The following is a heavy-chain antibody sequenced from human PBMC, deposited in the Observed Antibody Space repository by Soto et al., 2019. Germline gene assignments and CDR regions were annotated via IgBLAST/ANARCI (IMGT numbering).Heavy chain of an antibody. D-gene: IGHD4-17*01. CDR2: MNPKSGNT. CDR1: GYPFTYYD. Sequence: QVQLVQSGAEVKKPGASVRVSCQASGYPFTYYDINWVRQAPGQGLEWMGWMNPKSGNTGSAQGFQGRLTMTSNTSINPAYMDLTSLTSEDGATYYCARVHTVTTYFDVWGRGTPVTVSS. V-gene: IGHV1-8*01. J-gene: IGHJ2*01. CDR3: ARVHTVTTYFDV.